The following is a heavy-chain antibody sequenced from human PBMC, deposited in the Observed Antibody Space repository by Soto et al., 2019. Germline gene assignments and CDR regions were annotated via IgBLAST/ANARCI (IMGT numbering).Heavy chain of an antibody. Sequence: KTSETLSLTCTVSGGSISSSSYYWGWIRQPPGKGLEWIGSIYYSGSTYYNPSLKSRVTISVDTSKNQFSLKLSSVTAAGTAVYYCARGYCSGGSCYRYWGQGSQVTVSS. V-gene: IGHV4-39*01. CDR2: IYYSGST. CDR3: ARGYCSGGSCYRY. J-gene: IGHJ4*02. CDR1: GGSISSSSYY. D-gene: IGHD2-15*01.